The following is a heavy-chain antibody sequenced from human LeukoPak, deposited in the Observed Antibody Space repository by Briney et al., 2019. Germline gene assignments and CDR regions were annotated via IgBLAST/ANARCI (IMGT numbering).Heavy chain of an antibody. CDR3: ARLIEYSSSSLVPDYYYYGMDV. J-gene: IGHJ6*02. V-gene: IGHV4-34*01. Sequence: SETLSLTCAVYGGSFSGYYWSWIRQPPGKGLEWIGEINHSGSTNYNPSLKSRVTISVDTSKNQFSLKLSSVTAADTAVYYCARLIEYSSSSLVPDYYYYGMDVWGQGASVTVSS. CDR2: INHSGST. CDR1: GGSFSGYY. D-gene: IGHD6-6*01.